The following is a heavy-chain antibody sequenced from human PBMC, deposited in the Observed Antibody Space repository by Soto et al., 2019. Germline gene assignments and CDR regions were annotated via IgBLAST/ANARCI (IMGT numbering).Heavy chain of an antibody. V-gene: IGHV1-69*04. CDR2: IIPIPGIA. CDR1: GGTFSSYT. CDR3: ARDRGYCSSTSCFTYYYYGMDV. J-gene: IGHJ6*02. Sequence: SVKVSCKASGGTFSSYTISWVRQAPGQGLEWMGRIIPIPGIANYAQKFQGRVTITADKSTSTAYMELSSLRSEDTAVYYCARDRGYCSSTSCFTYYYYGMDVWGQGNTVTVSS. D-gene: IGHD2-2*02.